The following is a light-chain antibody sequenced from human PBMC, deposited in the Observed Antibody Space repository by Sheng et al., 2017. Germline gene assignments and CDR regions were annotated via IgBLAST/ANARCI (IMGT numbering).Light chain of an antibody. CDR2: AAS. Sequence: DIHMTQSPSSLSASVGDRVTITCRASRVIYNSLAWYQQKPGKSPKLLLHAASKLETGVPSRFSGSGSGTDYTLTISGLQPEDFATYYCQQYYDQPPLTFGGGTKVEIK. CDR3: QQYYDQPPLT. CDR1: RVIYNS. J-gene: IGKJ4*02. V-gene: IGKV1-NL1*01.